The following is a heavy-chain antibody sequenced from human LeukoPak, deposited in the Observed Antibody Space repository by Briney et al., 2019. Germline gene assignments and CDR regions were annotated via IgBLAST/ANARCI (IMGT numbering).Heavy chain of an antibody. CDR1: GGSISSTNYY. CDR2: ITYSGNT. J-gene: IGHJ4*02. Sequence: SETLPLTCTVSGGSISSTNYYWGWFRQPPGKGLEWIGSITYSGNTYYNPSLKSRVTVSIDTSKNHFSLKLSSVTASDTAVYYCASRKLGNDYWGQGTLVTVSS. V-gene: IGHV4-39*02. D-gene: IGHD7-27*01. CDR3: ASRKLGNDY.